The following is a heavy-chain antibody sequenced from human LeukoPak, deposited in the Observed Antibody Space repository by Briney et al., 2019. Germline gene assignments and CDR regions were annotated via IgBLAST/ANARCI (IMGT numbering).Heavy chain of an antibody. CDR2: IYYGGST. CDR1: GGSISSYY. J-gene: IGHJ4*02. D-gene: IGHD1-26*01. Sequence: SETLSLTCTVSGGSISSYYWSWIRQPPGKGLEWIGYIYYGGSTNYNPSLKSRVTISEDTSKNQFSLKLSSVTAADTAAYYCARVGSGGTSYYFDYWGQGALVTVSS. CDR3: ARVGSGGTSYYFDY. V-gene: IGHV4-59*01.